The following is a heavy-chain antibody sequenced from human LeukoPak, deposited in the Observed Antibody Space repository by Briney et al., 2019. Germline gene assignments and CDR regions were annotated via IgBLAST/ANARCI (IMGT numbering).Heavy chain of an antibody. CDR1: GGSISSGGYY. J-gene: IGHJ5*02. Sequence: SGTLSLTCTVSGGSISSGGYYWSWIRQPAGKGLEWIGRIYTSGSTNYNPSLKSRVTISVDTSKNQFSLKLTSMTAADTAVYYCASERGGYDFWSGPNWFDPWGQGTLVTVSS. CDR3: ASERGGYDFWSGPNWFDP. CDR2: IYTSGST. V-gene: IGHV4-61*02. D-gene: IGHD3-3*01.